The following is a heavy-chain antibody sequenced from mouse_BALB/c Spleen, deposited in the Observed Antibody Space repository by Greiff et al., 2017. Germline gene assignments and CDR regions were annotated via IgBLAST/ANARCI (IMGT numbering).Heavy chain of an antibody. V-gene: IGHV2-5-1*01. D-gene: IGHD1-1*01. CDR2: IWRGGST. Sequence: VQLVESGPSLVQPSQSLSITCTVSGFSLTSYGVHWVRQSPGKGLEWLGVIWRGGSTDYNAAFMSRLSITKDNSKSQVFFKMNSLQADDTAIYYCAKNPGTITTVVADYAMDYWGQGTSVTVSS. J-gene: IGHJ4*01. CDR1: GFSLTSYG. CDR3: AKNPGTITTVVADYAMDY.